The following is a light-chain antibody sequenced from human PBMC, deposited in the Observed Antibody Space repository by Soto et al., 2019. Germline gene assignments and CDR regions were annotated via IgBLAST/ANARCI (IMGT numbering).Light chain of an antibody. Sequence: QTALTQTPSVSGSPGQSVTISCTGTSSAPARDTPVSWHQRPPGTGPKLWLYEVSNRPSGLPDRFSGSKAGNTASLTIAGLQAEDEAEYYCSLYTTARRYVFGTGTKVTLL. CDR1: SSAPARDTP. V-gene: IGLV2-18*01. CDR3: SLYTTARRYV. CDR2: EVS. J-gene: IGLJ1*01.